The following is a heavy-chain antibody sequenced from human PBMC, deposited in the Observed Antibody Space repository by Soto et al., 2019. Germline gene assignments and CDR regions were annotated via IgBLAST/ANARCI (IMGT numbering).Heavy chain of an antibody. D-gene: IGHD2-21*01. CDR1: GGSISSGGYS. J-gene: IGHJ4*02. CDR2: IYHSGST. CDR3: ARDLILTRGGGYFDY. Sequence: PSETLSLTCAVSGGSISSGGYSWSWIRQPPGKGLEWIGYIYHSGSTYYNPSLKSRVTISVDRSKNQFSLKLSSVTAADTAVYYCARDLILTRGGGYFDYWGQGTLVTVSS. V-gene: IGHV4-30-2*01.